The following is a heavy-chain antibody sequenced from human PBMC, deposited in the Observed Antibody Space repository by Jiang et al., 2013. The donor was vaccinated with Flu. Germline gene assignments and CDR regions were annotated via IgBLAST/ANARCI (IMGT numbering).Heavy chain of an antibody. J-gene: IGHJ4*02. Sequence: GYVFVDKYIHWVRQAPGQGLEWMGWINPKTGVTKYAWKFRGRVTMTTDTSTDTAYMDLSRLTSDDTALYYCARDPDRAGAFFDYWGQGTLVTVSS. CDR2: INPKTGVT. V-gene: IGHV1-2*02. CDR1: GYVFVDKY. CDR3: ARDPDRAGAFFDY. D-gene: IGHD3-3*02.